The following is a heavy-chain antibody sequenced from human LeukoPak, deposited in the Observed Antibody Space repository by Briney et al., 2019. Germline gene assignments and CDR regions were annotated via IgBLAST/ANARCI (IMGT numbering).Heavy chain of an antibody. CDR1: GFTVSSNY. J-gene: IGHJ6*02. V-gene: IGHV3-53*04. CDR3: ARDRFKYSGYDQYYYYYGMDV. CDR2: IYSGGST. D-gene: IGHD5-12*01. Sequence: PGGSLRLSCAASGFTVSSNYMSWVRKAPGKGLEWVSVIYSGGSTYYADSVKGGFTISRHKSNNTLYLQMNSLRVEYTAVYYCARDRFKYSGYDQYYYYYGMDVWGQGTTVTVSS.